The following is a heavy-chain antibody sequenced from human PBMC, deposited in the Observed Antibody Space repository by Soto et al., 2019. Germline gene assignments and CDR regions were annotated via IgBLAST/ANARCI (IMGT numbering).Heavy chain of an antibody. J-gene: IGHJ4*02. CDR3: ARPRYDSSGTPFDH. CDR1: GLTFSSYW. CDR2: INSDGSST. D-gene: IGHD3-22*01. V-gene: IGHV3-74*01. Sequence: PGGSLRLSCAASGLTFSSYWMHWVRQAPGKGLVWVSRINSDGSSTSYADSVKVRFIISRDNAKNTLYLQMNSLRAEDTAVYYCARPRYDSSGTPFDHWGQGTLVTVSS.